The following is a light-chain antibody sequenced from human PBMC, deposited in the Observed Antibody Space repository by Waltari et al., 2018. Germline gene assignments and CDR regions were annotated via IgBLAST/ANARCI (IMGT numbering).Light chain of an antibody. V-gene: IGLV2-14*03. Sequence: QSALTQPASVSGSPGQSITISCTGINNDVGSYVAWYQQHPGKAPKLMISDVSNRPSGVSYRFSGSKSGNTASLTISGLQAEDEADYYCSSYTSSSTYVFGTGTKVTVL. CDR1: NNDVGSY. J-gene: IGLJ1*01. CDR3: SSYTSSSTYV. CDR2: DVS.